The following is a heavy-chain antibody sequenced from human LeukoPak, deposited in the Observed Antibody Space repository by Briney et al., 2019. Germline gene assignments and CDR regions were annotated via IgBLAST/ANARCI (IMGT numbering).Heavy chain of an antibody. J-gene: IGHJ4*02. Sequence: SETLSLTCNLSGGSISSNYSSWVRQPPGRGLEWIGYIYHTVQTNSNPSLTTRVTISLDTSKNQFSLSLTSVTAADTAVYYCARHGVITVAGTRSLIAFDNWGQGALVTVSS. V-gene: IGHV4-59*08. CDR3: ARHGVITVAGTRSLIAFDN. CDR2: IYHTVQT. D-gene: IGHD6-19*01. CDR1: GGSISSNY.